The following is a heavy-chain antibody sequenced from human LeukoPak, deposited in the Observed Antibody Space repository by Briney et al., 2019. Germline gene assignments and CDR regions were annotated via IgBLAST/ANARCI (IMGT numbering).Heavy chain of an antibody. CDR2: ISGSGGST. J-gene: IGHJ4*02. CDR1: GFTFSTYV. D-gene: IGHD6-19*01. V-gene: IGHV3-23*01. CDR3: AKDRLHSSGWYEPFDY. Sequence: PGGSLRLSCAASGFTFSTYVMNWVRQAPGKGLEWVSSISGSGGSTYYADSVKGRITISRDNSKNTLYLQMNSLRAEDTAIYYCAKDRLHSSGWYEPFDYWGQGTLVTVSS.